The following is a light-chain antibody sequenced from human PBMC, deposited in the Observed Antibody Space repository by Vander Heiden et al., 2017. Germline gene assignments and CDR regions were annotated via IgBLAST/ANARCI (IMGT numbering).Light chain of an antibody. CDR2: DAS. J-gene: IGKJ4*01. V-gene: IGKV3-11*01. CDR1: QSVSSY. CDR3: QQRSNWPS. Sequence: TVLTQSPATLSLSPGVRATLSCRASQSVSSYLAWYQQKPGQAPRLLIYDASNRATGIPARFSGSGSGTDFTLIISSLEPEDFAVYYCQQRSNWPSFGGGTKVEIK.